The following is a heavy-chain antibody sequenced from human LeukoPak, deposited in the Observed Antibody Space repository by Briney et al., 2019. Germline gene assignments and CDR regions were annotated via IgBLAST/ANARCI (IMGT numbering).Heavy chain of an antibody. CDR1: GDSISTSKSY. CDR2: IYYTGNT. D-gene: IGHD2-2*01. V-gene: IGHV4-39*07. J-gene: IGHJ5*02. CDR3: TRLTVPLRFDP. Sequence: SDTLSLTCTVSGDSISTSKSYWGWIRQPPLKGLEWIGSIYYTGNTYYNASLKSRVTISVDTSKNQFSLKLSSVTAADTAVYYCTRLTVPLRFDPWGQGTLVTVSS.